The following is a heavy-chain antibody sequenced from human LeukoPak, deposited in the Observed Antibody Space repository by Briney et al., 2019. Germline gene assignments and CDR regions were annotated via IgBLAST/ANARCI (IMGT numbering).Heavy chain of an antibody. CDR1: GFTFSSYG. D-gene: IGHD2-2*01. J-gene: IGHJ4*02. V-gene: IGHV3-30*02. CDR2: IRYDGSNK. Sequence: GGSLRLSCAASGFTFSSYGMHWVRQAPGKGLEWVAFIRYDGSNKYYADSVKGRFTISRDNSKNTLYLQMNSLRAEDTAVYYCAQGPYTSDIVVVPGLDHWGQGTLVTVSS. CDR3: AQGPYTSDIVVVPGLDH.